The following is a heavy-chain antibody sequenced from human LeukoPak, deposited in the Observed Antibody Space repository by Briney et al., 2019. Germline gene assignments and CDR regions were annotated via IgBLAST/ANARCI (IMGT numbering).Heavy chain of an antibody. J-gene: IGHJ1*01. CDR2: INSDGSST. D-gene: IGHD3-22*01. CDR1: GFTFSSYW. CDR3: ARDAPPYYYGSSGPEEYFQH. Sequence: GGSLRLSRAASGFTFSSYWMHWVRQAPGKGLVWVSRINSDGSSTSYADSVKGRFTISRDNAKNTLYLQMNSLRAEDTAVYYCARDAPPYYYGSSGPEEYFQHWGQGTLVTVSS. V-gene: IGHV3-74*01.